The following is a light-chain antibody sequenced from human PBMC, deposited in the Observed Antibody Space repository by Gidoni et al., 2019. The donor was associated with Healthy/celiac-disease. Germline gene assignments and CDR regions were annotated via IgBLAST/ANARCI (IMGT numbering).Light chain of an antibody. Sequence: QSVLTQPPSASGAPGQRVTIPCTGSSSNIGAGYDVHWYQQLPGTAPKLLLYGNSNRPSGVPDRFSGSKSGTSASLAITGLQAEDEADYYCQSYDSSLSVVVFGGGTKLTVL. CDR3: QSYDSSLSVVV. CDR1: SSNIGAGYD. CDR2: GNS. J-gene: IGLJ2*01. V-gene: IGLV1-40*01.